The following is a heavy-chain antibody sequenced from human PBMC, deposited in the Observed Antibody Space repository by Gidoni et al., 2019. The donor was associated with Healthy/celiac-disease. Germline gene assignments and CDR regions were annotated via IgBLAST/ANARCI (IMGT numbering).Heavy chain of an antibody. J-gene: IGHJ5*02. CDR3: ARLAAVAGIFWCDP. V-gene: IGHV5-51*03. D-gene: IGHD6-19*01. Sequence: ELQLVQSGAEVKKPGGTLTLPCKGSGYRFTSYGIGWVRQIPGKGLEWLGLIYPGDSDTRYNPSFQGQVTISADKSIRTSYLQWSSLKASDTAMYDCARLAAVAGIFWCDPWGQGTLVTVSS. CDR2: IYPGDSDT. CDR1: GYRFTSYG.